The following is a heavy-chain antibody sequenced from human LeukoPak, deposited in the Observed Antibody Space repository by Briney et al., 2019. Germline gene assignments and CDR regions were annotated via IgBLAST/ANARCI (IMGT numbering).Heavy chain of an antibody. J-gene: IGHJ4*02. D-gene: IGHD6-19*01. CDR2: IYTSGST. Sequence: SETLSLTCSVSGGSIGSYYWSWLRQPAGKGLGWIGRIYTSGSTIYNPSLKSRVTMSLDMSKNHISLKLSSVTAADTAMYYCARDLIGSGWSIYFDSWGQGTLVTVSS. CDR3: ARDLIGSGWSIYFDS. V-gene: IGHV4-4*07. CDR1: GGSIGSYY.